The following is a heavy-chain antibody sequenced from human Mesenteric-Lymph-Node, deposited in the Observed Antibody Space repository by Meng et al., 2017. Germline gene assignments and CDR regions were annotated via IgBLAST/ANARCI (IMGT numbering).Heavy chain of an antibody. Sequence: EGRLVESGWGLVQPGGSLRLSCAASGFTFSSSWMHWVCQAPEKGLEWVSSISSSSSYIYYADSVKGRFTISRDNAKNSLYLQMNSLRAEDTAVYYCARDSGGWFDPWGQGTLVTVSS. CDR2: ISSSSSYI. CDR1: GFTFSSSW. J-gene: IGHJ5*02. D-gene: IGHD3-16*01. V-gene: IGHV3-21*01. CDR3: ARDSGGWFDP.